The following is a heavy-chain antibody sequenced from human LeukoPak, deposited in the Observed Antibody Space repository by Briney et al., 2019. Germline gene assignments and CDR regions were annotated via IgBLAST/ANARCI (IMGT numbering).Heavy chain of an antibody. V-gene: IGHV3-20*04. CDR1: GFTLDDYG. CDR2: FHWNGGST. J-gene: IGHJ4*02. CDR3: ARRWDSRFYFDY. D-gene: IGHD1-26*01. Sequence: GGSLRLSCAASGFTLDDYGMSWVRQAPGKGLEWVSGFHWNGGSTGYADSVRGRFTISRDNAKNSLYLQVNSLRAEDTALYYCARRWDSRFYFDYWGQGTLVTVSS.